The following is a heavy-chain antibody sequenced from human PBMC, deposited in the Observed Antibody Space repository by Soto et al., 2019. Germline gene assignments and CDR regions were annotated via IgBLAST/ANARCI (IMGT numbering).Heavy chain of an antibody. CDR2: FSDYNGNT. CDR3: GRDSLTYSSPFDY. D-gene: IGHD6-13*01. V-gene: IGHV1-18*01. J-gene: IGHJ4*01. Sequence: QVQLVQSGAELKKPGASVKISCKASGYTFSDYIITWVRQAPGQGLEWMGWFSDYNGNTNYAQKFLGRVSMTTDTSTSTAYLELKSLTSDDTAVYYCGRDSLTYSSPFDYWGQGTLITVSS. CDR1: GYTFSDYI.